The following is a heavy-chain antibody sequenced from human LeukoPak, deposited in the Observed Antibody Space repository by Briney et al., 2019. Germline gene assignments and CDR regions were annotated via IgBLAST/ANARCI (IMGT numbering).Heavy chain of an antibody. CDR2: INPNSGGT. D-gene: IGHD5-18*01. Sequence: ASVTVSCKASGYTFTGYYMHWVRQAPGQGLEWMGWINPNSGGTNYAQKFQGRVTMTRDTSISTAHMELSRLRSDDTAVYYCARDDGYSYGMNDYWGQGTLVTVSS. J-gene: IGHJ4*02. CDR1: GYTFTGYY. V-gene: IGHV1-2*02. CDR3: ARDDGYSYGMNDY.